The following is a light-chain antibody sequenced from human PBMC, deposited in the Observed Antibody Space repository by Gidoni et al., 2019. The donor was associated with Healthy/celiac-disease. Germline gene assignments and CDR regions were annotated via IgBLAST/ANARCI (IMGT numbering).Light chain of an antibody. CDR3: QQYYSTPLT. CDR1: QSVLYSSNHKNY. CDR2: WAS. J-gene: IGKJ4*01. V-gene: IGKV4-1*01. Sequence: DIVMTQSPDSLAVSLGERATINCKSSQSVLYSSNHKNYLAWYQQKPGHPPKLLIYWASTRESGFPDRFSGSGSGTDFTLTISSLPSEDVAVYYCQQYYSTPLTFGGXTKVEIK.